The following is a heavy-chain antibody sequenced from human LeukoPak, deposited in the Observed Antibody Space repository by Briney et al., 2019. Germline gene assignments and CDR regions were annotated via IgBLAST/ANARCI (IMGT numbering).Heavy chain of an antibody. J-gene: IGHJ4*02. Sequence: PGGSLRLSCAASGLASRFTFTSYAMTWVRQAPGKGLEWVSAISGSGGSTYYADSVKGRFTISRDNSKNTLYLQMNSPRAEDTAVYYCAKTPGPSLGIAVAAPYYFDYWGQGTLVTVSS. CDR3: AKTPGPSLGIAVAAPYYFDY. CDR1: GLASRFTFTSYA. CDR2: ISGSGGST. D-gene: IGHD6-19*01. V-gene: IGHV3-23*01.